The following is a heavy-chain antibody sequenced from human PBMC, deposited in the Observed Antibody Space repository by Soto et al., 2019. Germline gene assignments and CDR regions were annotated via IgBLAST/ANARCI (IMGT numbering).Heavy chain of an antibody. D-gene: IGHD1-26*01. CDR2: IYSGGST. CDR1: GFTVSSKY. V-gene: IGHV3-53*02. CDR3: ARGSWEVLDS. J-gene: IGHJ4*02. Sequence: EVQLAESGGGLTQPGGSLRLSCAASGFTVSSKYMSWVRRAPGKGLEWVSVIYSGGSTYYADSVKGRFTISRDNSKNTLYLQMNSLRAEDTAVYYCARGSWEVLDSWGQGTLVTVSS.